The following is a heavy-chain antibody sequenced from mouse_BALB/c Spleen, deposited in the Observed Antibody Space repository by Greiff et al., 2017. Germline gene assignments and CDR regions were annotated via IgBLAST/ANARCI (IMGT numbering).Heavy chain of an antibody. CDR1: GFNIKDTY. CDR3: ARRGYYAMDY. J-gene: IGHJ4*01. CDR2: IDPANGNT. V-gene: IGHV14-3*02. Sequence: EVQRVESGAELVKPGASVKLSCTASGFNIKDTYMHWVKQRPEQGLEWIGRIDPANGNTKYDPKFQGKATITADTSSNTAYLQLSSLTSEDTAVYYCARRGYYAMDYWGQGTSVTVSS.